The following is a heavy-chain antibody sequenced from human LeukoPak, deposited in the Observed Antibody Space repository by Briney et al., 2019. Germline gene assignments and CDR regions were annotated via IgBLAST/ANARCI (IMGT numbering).Heavy chain of an antibody. CDR2: IYTTGST. Sequence: SETLSLTCTVSGGSISSGNYYWSWIRQSAGKGLEWIGRIYTTGSTNYNPSLKSRVTISVDTSKNQFSLSLNSVTAADTAVYYCAGFTALVTYGDYWGQGALVTVSS. CDR3: AGFTALVTYGDY. V-gene: IGHV4-61*02. D-gene: IGHD5-18*01. J-gene: IGHJ4*02. CDR1: GGSISSGNYY.